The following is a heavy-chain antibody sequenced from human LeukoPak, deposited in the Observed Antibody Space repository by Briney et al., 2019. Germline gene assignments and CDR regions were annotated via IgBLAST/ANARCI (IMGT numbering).Heavy chain of an antibody. V-gene: IGHV1-69*13. CDR1: GYTFTGYY. CDR3: ARARMVRDQYNWFDP. D-gene: IGHD3-10*01. Sequence: SVKVSCKASGYTFTGYYMHWVRQAPGKGLEWMGGIIPIFGTANYAQKFQGRITITADESTSTAYMELSSLGSEDTAVYYCARARMVRDQYNWFDPWGQGTLVTVSS. J-gene: IGHJ5*02. CDR2: IIPIFGTA.